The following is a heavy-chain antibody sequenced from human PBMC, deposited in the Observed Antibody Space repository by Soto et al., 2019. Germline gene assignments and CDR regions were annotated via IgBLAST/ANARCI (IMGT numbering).Heavy chain of an antibody. CDR1: GGSIASHD. Sequence: SETLSLTCSVSGGSIASHDGSWFRQPPGKGLEWIGYIHHSGSTSYNPSLKSRVTMSVDTSKNQFSLKVNSVTAADTALYYCARQGFGQLHGLVDVWGPGTTVTVSS. J-gene: IGHJ6*02. D-gene: IGHD3-10*01. V-gene: IGHV4-59*08. CDR2: IHHSGST. CDR3: ARQGFGQLHGLVDV.